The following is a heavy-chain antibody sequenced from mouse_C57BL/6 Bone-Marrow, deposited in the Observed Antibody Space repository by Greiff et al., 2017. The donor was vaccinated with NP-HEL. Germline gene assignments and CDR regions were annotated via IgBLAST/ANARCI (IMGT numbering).Heavy chain of an antibody. CDR1: GFTFSDYY. J-gene: IGHJ3*01. CDR2: ISNGGGST. Sequence: EVKLMESGGGLVQPGGSLKLSCAASGFTFSDYYMYWVRQTPEKRLEWVAYISNGGGSTYYPDTVKGRFTISRDNAKNTLYLQMSRLKSEDTAMYYCAVLRSFAYWGQGTLVTVSA. D-gene: IGHD1-1*01. V-gene: IGHV5-12*01. CDR3: AVLRSFAY.